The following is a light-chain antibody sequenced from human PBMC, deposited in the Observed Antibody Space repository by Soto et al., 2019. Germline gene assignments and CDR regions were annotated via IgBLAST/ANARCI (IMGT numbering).Light chain of an antibody. CDR1: QSLLYSDGRNY. J-gene: IGKJ4*01. Sequence: DIVMTQSPLSLPVTPGEPASISCRSRQSLLYSDGRNYLDWYLQNPGQSPQLLIYLGSIRAYGVPDRFSGSGSGTAFTLNISSLQAEDFAVYYWMQALQTPLTFGGGTKVEIK. CDR3: MQALQTPLT. V-gene: IGKV2-28*01. CDR2: LGS.